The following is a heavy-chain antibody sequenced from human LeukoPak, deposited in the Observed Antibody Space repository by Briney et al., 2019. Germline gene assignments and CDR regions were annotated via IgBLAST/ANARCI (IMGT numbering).Heavy chain of an antibody. CDR2: IYYSGST. J-gene: IGHJ5*02. CDR1: GGSISSYY. V-gene: IGHV4-59*01. Sequence: SETLSLTCTVSGGSISSYYWSWIRQPPGKGLEWIGYIYYSGSTNYNPSLKSRVTISVDTSKNQFSLKLSSMTAADTAVYYCAREKAGLDSAWFDPWGQGTLVTVSS. D-gene: IGHD5-12*01. CDR3: AREKAGLDSAWFDP.